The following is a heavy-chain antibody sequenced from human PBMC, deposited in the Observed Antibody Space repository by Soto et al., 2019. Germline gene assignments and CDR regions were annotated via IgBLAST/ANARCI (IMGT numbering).Heavy chain of an antibody. CDR2: INAGNGNT. CDR3: ARGGRITMIVVVITAAFDI. Sequence: ASVKVSCKASGYTFTSYAMHWVRQAPGQRLEWMGWINAGNGNTKYSQKFQGRVTITRDTSASTAYMELSSLRSEDTAVYYCARGGRITMIVVVITAAFDIWGQGTMVTVS. J-gene: IGHJ3*02. CDR1: GYTFTSYA. D-gene: IGHD3-22*01. V-gene: IGHV1-3*01.